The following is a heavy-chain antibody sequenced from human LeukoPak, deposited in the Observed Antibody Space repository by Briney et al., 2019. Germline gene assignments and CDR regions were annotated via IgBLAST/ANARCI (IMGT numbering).Heavy chain of an antibody. Sequence: GGSLILSCAASGFTFSSQAMTWVRQAPGKGLEWVSAISGRDGSTYYADSVKGRFTISRDNSKNALYLQMNSLRAEDTALYYCAKGSRGNYDYWGQGTLVTVSS. V-gene: IGHV3-23*01. CDR1: GFTFSSQA. CDR3: AKGSRGNYDY. D-gene: IGHD1-7*01. J-gene: IGHJ4*02. CDR2: ISGRDGST.